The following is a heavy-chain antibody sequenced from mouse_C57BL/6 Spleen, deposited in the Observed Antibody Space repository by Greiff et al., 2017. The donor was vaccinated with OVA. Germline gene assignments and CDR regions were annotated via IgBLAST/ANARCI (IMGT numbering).Heavy chain of an antibody. V-gene: IGHV5-17*01. Sequence: EVKLVESGGGLVKPGGSLKLSCAASGFTFSDYGMHWVRQAPEKGLEWVAYISSGSSTIYYADTVKGRFTISRDNAKNTLFLQMTSLRSEDTAMYYCARPHYYDYDRFDYWGQGTTLTVSS. J-gene: IGHJ2*01. CDR2: ISSGSSTI. CDR1: GFTFSDYG. CDR3: ARPHYYDYDRFDY. D-gene: IGHD2-4*01.